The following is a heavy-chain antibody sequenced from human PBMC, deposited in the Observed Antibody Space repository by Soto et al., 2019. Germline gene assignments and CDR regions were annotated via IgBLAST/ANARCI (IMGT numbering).Heavy chain of an antibody. D-gene: IGHD6-13*01. Sequence: EVQLLESGGGLVQPGGSLRLSCAASGFTFSSYAMSWVRQAPGKGLEWVSASGSGGNTYYADSVKGRFTVSRDNSKNTLYLQMTSLRAEETAVYYCAKPIAAAGIVYWGQGTLVTVSS. J-gene: IGHJ4*02. CDR1: GFTFSSYA. V-gene: IGHV3-23*01. CDR3: AKPIAAAGIVY. CDR2: SGSGGNT.